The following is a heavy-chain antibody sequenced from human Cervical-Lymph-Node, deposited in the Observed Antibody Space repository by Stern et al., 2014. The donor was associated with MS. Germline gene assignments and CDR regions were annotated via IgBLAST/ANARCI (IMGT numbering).Heavy chain of an antibody. CDR1: GYTFTGYY. Sequence: QVQLVQSGAEVKKPGASVKVSCKTSGYTFTGYYIHWVRQAPGQGLEWMGWINPASGDTNYAQKFQGRVTMTRDASISSAYMELSRLRSDDTAVYYCANCYNWNDLGCYDYGMDAWGQGTKVTVSS. J-gene: IGHJ6*02. D-gene: IGHD1-20*01. CDR2: INPASGDT. V-gene: IGHV1-2*02. CDR3: ANCYNWNDLGCYDYGMDA.